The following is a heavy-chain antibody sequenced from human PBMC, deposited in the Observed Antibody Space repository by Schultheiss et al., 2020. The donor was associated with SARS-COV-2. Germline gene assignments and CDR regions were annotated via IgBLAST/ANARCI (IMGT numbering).Heavy chain of an antibody. CDR3: AIGLGWFDP. CDR1: NYPFPSSF. Sequence: ASVKVSCKASNYPFPSSFFSWVLQAPGQGLEWMGWISADNGKTKYAQRLQDRVTMTTDTSTSTVYMELRSLRSDDMGVYYCAIGLGWFDPWGQGTLVTVSS. J-gene: IGHJ5*02. D-gene: IGHD7-27*01. V-gene: IGHV1-18*03. CDR2: ISADNGKT.